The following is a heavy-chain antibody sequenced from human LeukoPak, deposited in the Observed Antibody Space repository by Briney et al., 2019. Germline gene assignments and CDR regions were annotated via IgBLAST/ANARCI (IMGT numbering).Heavy chain of an antibody. V-gene: IGHV3-21*01. CDR3: ARAPGIVGATYYYYMDV. J-gene: IGHJ6*03. D-gene: IGHD1-26*01. CDR2: ISSSSSYI. CDR1: GFTFSSHG. Sequence: GALRLSCAASGFTFSSHGMNWVRQAPGKGLEWVSSISSSSSYIYYADSVKGRFTISRDDAKNSLYLQMNSLRAEDTAVYYCARAPGIVGATYYYYMDVWGKGTTVTISS.